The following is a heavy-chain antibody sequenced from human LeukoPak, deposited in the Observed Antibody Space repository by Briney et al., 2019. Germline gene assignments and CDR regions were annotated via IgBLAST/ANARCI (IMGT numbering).Heavy chain of an antibody. D-gene: IGHD6-13*01. CDR3: ARAPSYGSSSEFDY. J-gene: IGHJ4*02. Sequence: PSETLSLTCTVSGDSISSNNYYWGWIRQAPGKGLEWVSAMSGSGGSTYYADSVKGRSTISRDNSKNTLYLQMNSLRAEDTAVYYCARAPSYGSSSEFDYWGQGTLVIVS. CDR1: GDSISSNNYY. V-gene: IGHV3-23*01. CDR2: MSGSGGST.